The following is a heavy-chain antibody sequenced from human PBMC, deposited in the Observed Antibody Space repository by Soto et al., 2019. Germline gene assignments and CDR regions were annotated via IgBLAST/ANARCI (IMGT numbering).Heavy chain of an antibody. CDR1: GFTFSSYA. J-gene: IGHJ6*02. V-gene: IGHV3-30-3*01. CDR2: ISSGGDKK. D-gene: IGHD6-13*01. Sequence: GGSLRLSCAASGFTFSSYALHWVRQAPGKGLEWVTVISSGGDKKYNADSVKGRFTISRDNSKNTLYLQMNSLRAEDTAVYYCARDLCIAAAGKYYYYYYGMDVWGQGTTVTVSS. CDR3: ARDLCIAAAGKYYYYYYGMDV.